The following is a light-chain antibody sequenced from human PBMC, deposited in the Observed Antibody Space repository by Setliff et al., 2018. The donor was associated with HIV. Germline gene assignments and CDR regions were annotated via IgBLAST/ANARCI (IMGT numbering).Light chain of an antibody. CDR3: SSFGSSNTHV. Sequence: QSVLTQPASVSGSPGQSVTISCTGTSSDVGRYDYVSWYQQHPGKAPKLMIYEVTNRPSGVSYRFSGSKSGNTASLTISGLQAEDEADYYCSSFGSSNTHVFGTGTKVTV. CDR1: SSDVGRYDY. CDR2: EVT. J-gene: IGLJ1*01. V-gene: IGLV2-14*01.